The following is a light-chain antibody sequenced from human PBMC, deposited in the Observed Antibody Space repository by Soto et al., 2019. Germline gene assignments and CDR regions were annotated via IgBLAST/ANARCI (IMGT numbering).Light chain of an antibody. V-gene: IGKV3-20*01. CDR1: QSVSSSY. J-gene: IGKJ4*01. Sequence: ELVLTQSPGTLSLSPGDTATLSCRASQSVSSSYLAWYQQKPGQAPRLLIYGASSRATGIPDRFSGSGSGTDFTLTISRLEPEDFAVYYCQQYGSSLLTFGGGTKVEIK. CDR3: QQYGSSLLT. CDR2: GAS.